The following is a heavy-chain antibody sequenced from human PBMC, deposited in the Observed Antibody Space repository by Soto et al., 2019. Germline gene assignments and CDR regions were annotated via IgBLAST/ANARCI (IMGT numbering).Heavy chain of an antibody. J-gene: IGHJ4*02. CDR3: AKSWNLDFSATWYAPDY. D-gene: IGHD6-13*01. CDR1: GFTFSTYA. V-gene: IGHV3-23*01. CDR2: ISATDGGT. Sequence: EVQLLESGGGLVQPGGSLGLSCAASGFTFSTYAMSWVRQAPGKGLEWVSTISATDGGTYYADSVTGRFTISRDNSENTLYLQLDRLSADDTAVYYCAKSWNLDFSATWYAPDYWGQGTLVTVSS.